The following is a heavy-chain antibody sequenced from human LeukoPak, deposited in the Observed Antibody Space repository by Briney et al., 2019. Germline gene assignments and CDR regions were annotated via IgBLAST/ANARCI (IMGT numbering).Heavy chain of an antibody. J-gene: IGHJ3*02. V-gene: IGHV6-1*01. CDR1: GDSVSSNSAA. CDR3: ARVSADTSRVFDI. CDR2: TYYRSKWSN. Sequence: SQTLSLTCAISGDSVSSNSAAWNWIRQSPSRGLEWLGRTYYRSKWSNDYAVSVKSRITINPDTSKNKFSLQLNSVTPDDTAVYYCARVSADTSRVFDIWGQGTMVTVSS. D-gene: IGHD5-18*01.